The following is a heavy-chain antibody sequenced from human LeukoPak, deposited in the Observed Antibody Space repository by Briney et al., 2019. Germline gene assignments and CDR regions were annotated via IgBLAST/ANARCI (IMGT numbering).Heavy chain of an antibody. V-gene: IGHV3-21*01. CDR3: ARDASGGYDDYVTSHFNN. CDR1: GFTFVSYS. CDR2: ISSSSDYI. J-gene: IGHJ4*02. D-gene: IGHD4-17*01. Sequence: PGGSLTLSCAASGFTFVSYSMNWVRQAPGKGLEWVSSISSSSDYIYYAESVRGRFTISRDNAKNSLFLQMNNLSADDTAVYYCARDASGGYDDYVTSHFNNGGQGALVTVSA.